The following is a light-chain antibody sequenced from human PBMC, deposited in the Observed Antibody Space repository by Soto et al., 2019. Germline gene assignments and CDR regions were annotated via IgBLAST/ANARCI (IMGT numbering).Light chain of an antibody. V-gene: IGKV3-20*01. CDR2: GAS. CDR3: QQYGSSSLT. Sequence: EIVLTQSPGTLSLSPGERATLSCRASQSVSSFYLAWYQQKPGQAPRLLIYGASSRATGIPDRFSGSGSGTDFTLTISRLEPEDFAVYYCQQYGSSSLTFGQGTKVGIK. J-gene: IGKJ1*01. CDR1: QSVSSFY.